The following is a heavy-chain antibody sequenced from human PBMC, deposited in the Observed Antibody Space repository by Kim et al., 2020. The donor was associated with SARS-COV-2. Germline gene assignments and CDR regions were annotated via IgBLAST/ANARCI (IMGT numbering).Heavy chain of an antibody. D-gene: IGHD2-21*02. CDR3: ARDYCGGDCYIYYYYGMDV. Sequence: GRFTISRDNAKNSLYLQMNSLRAEDTAVYYCARDYCGGDCYIYYYYGMDVWGQGTTVTVSS. V-gene: IGHV3-11*06. J-gene: IGHJ6*02.